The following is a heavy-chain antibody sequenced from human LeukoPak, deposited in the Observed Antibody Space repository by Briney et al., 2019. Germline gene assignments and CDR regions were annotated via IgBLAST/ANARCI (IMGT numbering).Heavy chain of an antibody. CDR2: INYSGST. Sequence: SETLSLTCTVSGGSISSYYWSWIRQPPGKGLEWVGYINYSGSTNYNPSLKIPVTVAVDTSKIHLNLKLRSVTAADTAVYYCARHYVGRRFDYWGQGTLVTVSS. J-gene: IGHJ4*02. V-gene: IGHV4-59*08. CDR1: GGSISSYY. CDR3: ARHYVGRRFDY. D-gene: IGHD1-26*01.